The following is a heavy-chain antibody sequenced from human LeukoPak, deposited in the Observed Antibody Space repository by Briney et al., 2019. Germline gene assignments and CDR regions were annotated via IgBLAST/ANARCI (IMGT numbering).Heavy chain of an antibody. CDR1: GYIFTDYN. CDR3: ARDWSGRHCTGYRCQSFDY. Sequence: ASVKVSCKTSGYIFTDYNIHWLRQAPGQGLEWMGWMNPYTGATKYAQNFQGRVTMTRDTSITTTYMELNSLRSDDTAVYYCARDWSGRHCTGYRCQSFDYWGQGTQVTVSS. CDR2: MNPYTGAT. J-gene: IGHJ4*01. V-gene: IGHV1-2*02. D-gene: IGHD5-12*01.